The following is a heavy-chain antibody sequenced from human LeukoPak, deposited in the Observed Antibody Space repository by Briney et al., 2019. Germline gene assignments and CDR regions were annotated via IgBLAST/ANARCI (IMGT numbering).Heavy chain of an antibody. CDR3: AKAVAGTPNDAFDI. CDR2: ISGSGGYT. V-gene: IGHV3-23*01. CDR1: GFTVSDYS. D-gene: IGHD6-19*01. J-gene: IGHJ3*02. Sequence: GGSLRLSCAASGFTVSDYSMSWVRQAPGKGLEWVSAISGSGGYTDYADSVKGRFTISRDNSKNTLYLQMNSLRAEDTAVYYCAKAVAGTPNDAFDIWGQGTMVTVSS.